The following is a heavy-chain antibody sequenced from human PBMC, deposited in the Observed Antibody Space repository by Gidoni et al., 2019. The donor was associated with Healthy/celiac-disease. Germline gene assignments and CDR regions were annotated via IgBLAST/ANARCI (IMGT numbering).Heavy chain of an antibody. J-gene: IGHJ5*02. D-gene: IGHD6-13*01. Sequence: EVQLVESGGGLVKPGRSLSLSCTASGFTFGDYAMSWFRQAPGKGLEWVGFIRSKAYGGTTEYAASVKGRFTISRDDSKSIAYLQMNSLKTEDTAVYYCTRAYSSSWYSPDWFDPWGQGTLVTVSS. CDR1: GFTFGDYA. CDR3: TRAYSSSWYSPDWFDP. CDR2: IRSKAYGGTT. V-gene: IGHV3-49*05.